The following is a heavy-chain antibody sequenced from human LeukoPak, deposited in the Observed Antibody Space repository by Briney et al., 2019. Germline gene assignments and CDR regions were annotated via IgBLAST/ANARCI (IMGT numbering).Heavy chain of an antibody. CDR3: AKGASSWYTYYYMDV. V-gene: IGHV1-8*01. D-gene: IGHD6-13*01. CDR2: MNPDTGNT. J-gene: IGHJ6*03. Sequence: ASAKVSCKASGYTFTNYDINWVRQATGQGLEWMGWMNPDTGNTGYAQKFQGRVTVTRGTSTSTAYMELSSLSSEDTAVYYCAKGASSWYTYYYMDVWGKGTTVTVSS. CDR1: GYTFTNYD.